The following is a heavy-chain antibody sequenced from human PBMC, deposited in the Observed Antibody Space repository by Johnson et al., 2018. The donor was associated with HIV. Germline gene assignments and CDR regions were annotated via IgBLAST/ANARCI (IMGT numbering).Heavy chain of an antibody. CDR1: GFTFSNYG. J-gene: IGHJ3*02. V-gene: IGHV3-33*03. CDR3: AKGIVTGGRVFFDAFDI. Sequence: QVQLVESGGGVVQPGRSLRLSCAASGFTFSNYGMHWVRQTPGKGLEWVAVIWYDGSNKYYADSVKGRFTISRDNSKNTLYLQMNSLRADDTAVYYCAKGIVTGGRVFFDAFDIWGQGTMVTVSS. CDR2: IWYDGSNK. D-gene: IGHD2-15*01.